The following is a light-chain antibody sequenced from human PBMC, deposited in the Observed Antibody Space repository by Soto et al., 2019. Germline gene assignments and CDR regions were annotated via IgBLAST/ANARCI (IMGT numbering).Light chain of an antibody. CDR2: EVS. CDR1: SSDVGGYNY. CDR3: GSYTSSRIYV. Sequence: ALTQPASVSVSPGQSITISCTGTSSDVGGYNYVSWYQQHPGKAPKLMIYEVSNRPSGVSDRFSGSKSGNTASLTISGLQAEDEADYYCGSYTSSRIYVFGAGTKVTVL. J-gene: IGLJ1*01. V-gene: IGLV2-14*01.